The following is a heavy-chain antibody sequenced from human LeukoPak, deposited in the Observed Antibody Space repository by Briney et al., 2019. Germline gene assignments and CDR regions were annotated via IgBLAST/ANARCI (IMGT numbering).Heavy chain of an antibody. CDR1: GGSISSGSYY. J-gene: IGHJ3*02. CDR3: ASLVGAWSRYAFDI. Sequence: PSETLSPTCTVSGGSISSGSYYWSWIRQPPGKGLEWIGYIYYSGSTNYNPSLKSRVTISVDTSKNQFSLKLSSVTAADTAVYYCASLVGAWSRYAFDIWGQGTMVTVSS. V-gene: IGHV4-61*01. CDR2: IYYSGST. D-gene: IGHD1-26*01.